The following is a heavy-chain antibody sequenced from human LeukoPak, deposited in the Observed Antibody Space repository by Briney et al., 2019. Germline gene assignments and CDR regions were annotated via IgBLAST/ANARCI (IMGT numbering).Heavy chain of an antibody. CDR1: GFTFSSYW. J-gene: IGHJ4*02. Sequence: GGPLRLSCAASGFTFSSYWMHWVRQATGKGLVWVSRINSDGSSTSYADSVKGRFTISRDNAKNTLYLQMNSLRAEDTAVYYCARGPQWEPFDYWGQGTLVTVSS. V-gene: IGHV3-74*01. D-gene: IGHD1-26*01. CDR3: ARGPQWEPFDY. CDR2: INSDGSST.